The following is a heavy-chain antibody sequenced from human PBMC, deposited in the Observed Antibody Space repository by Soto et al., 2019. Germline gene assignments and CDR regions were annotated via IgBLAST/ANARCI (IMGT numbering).Heavy chain of an antibody. J-gene: IGHJ6*03. V-gene: IGHV3-23*01. CDR2: ISGSGRDS. D-gene: IGHD3-16*01. Sequence: EVQLLESGGGLVQPGGSLRLSCTASGFTLSRYAMNWVRQAPGKGLEWVAGISGSGRDSYYADPLKGHFTISRDNSNNTLYLQMSSLRAEDTAIYFCARGGNSISEDHNYINVWGKGTSVTVSS. CDR3: ARGGNSISEDHNYINV. CDR1: GFTLSRYA.